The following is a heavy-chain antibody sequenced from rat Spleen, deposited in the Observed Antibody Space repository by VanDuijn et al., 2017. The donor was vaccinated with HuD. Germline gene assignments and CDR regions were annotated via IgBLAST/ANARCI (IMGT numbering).Heavy chain of an antibody. CDR2: IWGDGST. D-gene: IGHD1-6*01. Sequence: QVQLKESGPGLVQPSQTLSLTCTVSGFSLISNTVHWVRQPPGQGLEWMGGIWGDGSTAYNSALKSRLSISRDTSKSQVFLKMSSLKTEDTATYYCARGVYYGLGYVMDAWGQGASVTVSS. V-gene: IGHV2-1*01. CDR3: ARGVYYGLGYVMDA. J-gene: IGHJ4*01. CDR1: GFSLISNT.